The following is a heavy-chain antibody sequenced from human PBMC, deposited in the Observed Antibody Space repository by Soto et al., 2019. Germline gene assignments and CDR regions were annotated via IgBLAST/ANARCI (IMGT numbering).Heavy chain of an antibody. J-gene: IGHJ5*02. CDR3: ARAGEEYDFWSGYRNWFDP. D-gene: IGHD3-3*01. CDR1: GFSLSNARMG. Sequence: QVTLKESGPVLVKPTETLTLTCTVSGFSLSNARMGVSWIRQPPGKALEWLAHIFSNDEKSYSTSLKSRLTISKDNSKSQVVLTMTNMDPVDTATYYCARAGEEYDFWSGYRNWFDPWGQGTLVTGSS. V-gene: IGHV2-26*01. CDR2: IFSNDEK.